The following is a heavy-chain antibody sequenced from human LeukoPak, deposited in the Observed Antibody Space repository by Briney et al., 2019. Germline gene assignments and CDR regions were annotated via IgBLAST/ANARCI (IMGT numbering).Heavy chain of an antibody. CDR3: ARGIAAAGEFDY. CDR1: GYTFTGYY. V-gene: IGHV1-2*02. D-gene: IGHD6-13*01. J-gene: IGHJ4*02. CDR2: INPNSGGT. Sequence: ASVKVSCKASGYTFTGYYMHWVRQAPGQGLERMGWINPNSGGTNYAQKFQGRVTMTRDTSISTAYMELSRLRSDDTAVYYCARGIAAAGEFDYWGQGTLVTVSS.